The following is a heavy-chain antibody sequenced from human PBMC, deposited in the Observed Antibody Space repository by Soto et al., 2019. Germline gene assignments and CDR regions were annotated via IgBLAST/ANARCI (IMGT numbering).Heavy chain of an antibody. Sequence: SETLSLTCSVSGDSISNLDYFWAWIRQPPGQALEYIGYIYKSATTYYNPSFESRVAISVDTSKSQFSLNVTSVTAADTAVYFCARGRYCLTGRCFPNWFDSWGQGARVTVSS. D-gene: IGHD7-27*01. CDR1: GDSISNLDYF. V-gene: IGHV4-30-4*01. J-gene: IGHJ5*01. CDR3: ARGRYCLTGRCFPNWFDS. CDR2: IYKSATT.